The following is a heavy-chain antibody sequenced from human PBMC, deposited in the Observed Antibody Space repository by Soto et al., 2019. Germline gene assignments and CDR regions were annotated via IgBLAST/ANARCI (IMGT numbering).Heavy chain of an antibody. Sequence: EASVKVSCKASGYTFTGYYMHWVRQAPGQGLEWMGWINPHSGGRSYEQKFQGRVTMTRDTSTTTVDMELSRLRSDDTALYYCARGAPGTSSSWDFDYWGQGTLVTVSS. CDR3: ARGAPGTSSSWDFDY. CDR1: GYTFTGYY. J-gene: IGHJ4*02. D-gene: IGHD6-13*01. V-gene: IGHV1-2*02. CDR2: INPHSGGR.